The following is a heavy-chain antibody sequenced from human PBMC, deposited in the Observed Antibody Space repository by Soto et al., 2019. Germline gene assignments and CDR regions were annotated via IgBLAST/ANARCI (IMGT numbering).Heavy chain of an antibody. CDR1: GYTFTSYG. J-gene: IGHJ4*02. V-gene: IGHV1-18*01. CDR3: ATRSPEFDF. CDR2: ISTSKGDT. Sequence: QVQLLQSGPEVKKPGASVKVSCKTSGYTFTSYGIAWVRQAPGQGLEWMGWISTSKGDTNYAQKFQGRVTMTTDTSTRTAYMELRSLRSDDTALYYCATRSPEFDFWGQGTLVTVSS.